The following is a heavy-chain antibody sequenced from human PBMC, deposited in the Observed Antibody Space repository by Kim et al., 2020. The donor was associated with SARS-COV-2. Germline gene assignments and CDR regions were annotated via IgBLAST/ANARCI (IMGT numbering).Heavy chain of an antibody. CDR2: ISSSGSTI. V-gene: IGHV3-11*01. J-gene: IGHJ6*03. D-gene: IGHD6-6*01. CDR1: GFTFSDYY. Sequence: GGSLRLSCAASGFTFSDYYMSWIRQAPGKGLEWVSYISSSGSTIYYADSVKGRFTISRDNAKNSLYLQMNSLRAEDTAVYYCAREYSSSHPFGYYYYMDVWGKGTTVTVSS. CDR3: AREYSSSHPFGYYYYMDV.